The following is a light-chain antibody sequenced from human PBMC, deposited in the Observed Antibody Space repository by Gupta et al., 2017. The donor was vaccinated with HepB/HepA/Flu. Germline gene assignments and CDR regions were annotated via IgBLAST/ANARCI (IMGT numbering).Light chain of an antibody. CDR1: SSDVGRYNL. J-gene: IGLJ2*01. CDR3: CSYASTPTYVI. Sequence: QSALTQPASVYGSPGPSISISCTGTSSDVGRYNLGSWYQQHPGKAPKLIISEVTKRPSGVSKRFSGSKSGNTASLTIPGLQAEDEADYECCSYASTPTYVIFGGGTKLTVL. V-gene: IGLV2-23*02. CDR2: EVT.